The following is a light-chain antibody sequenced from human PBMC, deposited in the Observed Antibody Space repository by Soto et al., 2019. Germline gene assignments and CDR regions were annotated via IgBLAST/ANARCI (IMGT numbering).Light chain of an antibody. CDR3: CSSAPARTYV. V-gene: IGLV2-23*01. Sequence: QSALAQPASVSGSPGQSITISCTGTSSDVGAYDAVSWYQQHPGKAPQVIIYRGTKRPSGVSTRFSCSVSGNTASLTGSGLQAEDEAEYFCCSSAPARTYVLGTGTKLTVL. CDR1: SSDVGAYDA. J-gene: IGLJ1*01. CDR2: RGT.